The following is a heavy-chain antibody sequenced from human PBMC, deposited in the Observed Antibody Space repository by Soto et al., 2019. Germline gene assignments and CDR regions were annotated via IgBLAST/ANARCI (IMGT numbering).Heavy chain of an antibody. CDR1: GYTFTSYG. CDR2: ISAYNGNT. V-gene: IGHV1-18*04. CDR3: ARDRDRYNSLDDAFHI. J-gene: IGHJ3*02. D-gene: IGHD5-12*01. Sequence: ASVKVSCKASGYTFTSYGISWVRQAPGQGLEWMGWISAYNGNTNYAQKLQGRVTMTTDTSTSTAYMELRSLRSDDTAVYYCARDRDRYNSLDDAFHILGQGTMHTVS.